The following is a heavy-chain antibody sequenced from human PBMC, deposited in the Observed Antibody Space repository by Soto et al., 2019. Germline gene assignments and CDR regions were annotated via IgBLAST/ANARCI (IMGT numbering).Heavy chain of an antibody. J-gene: IGHJ4*02. CDR3: ARPAAGYGSGSYFDY. CDR2: IWYDGSNK. CDR1: GFTFSSYG. D-gene: IGHD3-10*01. Sequence: GGSLRLSCAASGFTFSSYGMHWVRQAPGKGLEWVAVIWYDGSNKYYADSVKGRFTISRDNSKNTLYLQMNSLRAEDTAVYYCARPAAGYGSGSYFDYWGQGTLVTVSS. V-gene: IGHV3-33*01.